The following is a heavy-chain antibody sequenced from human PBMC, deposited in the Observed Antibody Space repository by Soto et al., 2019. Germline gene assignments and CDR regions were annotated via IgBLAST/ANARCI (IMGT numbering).Heavy chain of an antibody. Sequence: QVQLVQSGAEVKKPGASVKVSCKTSGYTFINYGFIWVRQAPGQGLEWMGWISVYNDNAHYAQKFQGRVTMTTDTSTSTAYMELRSLTSDDTAVYYRSLEKYHDYVGGAFDYWGQGTLVTVSS. CDR2: ISVYNDNA. J-gene: IGHJ4*02. D-gene: IGHD2-2*01. CDR1: GYTFINYG. V-gene: IGHV1-18*01. CDR3: SLEKYHDYVGGAFDY.